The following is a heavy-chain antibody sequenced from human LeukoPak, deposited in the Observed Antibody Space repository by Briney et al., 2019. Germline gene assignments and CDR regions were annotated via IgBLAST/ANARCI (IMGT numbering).Heavy chain of an antibody. J-gene: IGHJ4*02. D-gene: IGHD3-22*01. CDR3: ARTYYYDSSGYYLNDYFDY. CDR2: IYLGDSDT. CDR1: GYSFTSYW. Sequence: GASLKISCKGSGYSFTSYWIGWVRQMPGKGLEWMGIIYLGDSDTRYSPSFQGQVTISADKSISTAYLQWSSLKASDTAMYYCARTYYYDSSGYYLNDYFDYWGQGALVTVSS. V-gene: IGHV5-51*01.